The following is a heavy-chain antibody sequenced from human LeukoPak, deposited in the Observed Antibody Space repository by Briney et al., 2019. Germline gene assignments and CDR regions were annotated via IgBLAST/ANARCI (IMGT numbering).Heavy chain of an antibody. J-gene: IGHJ4*02. V-gene: IGHV3-23*01. Sequence: GGSLRLSCAASGFTFSTYAMGWVRQAPGEGLEWVSSIKGGGGDPFYADSARGRFTISRDKSQNTLYLRLNSLRAEDTVVYFCAQGGHDFNPFYYWGQGTLVPVSS. CDR1: GFTFSTYA. CDR2: IKGGGGDP. CDR3: AQGGHDFNPFYY. D-gene: IGHD2-21*02.